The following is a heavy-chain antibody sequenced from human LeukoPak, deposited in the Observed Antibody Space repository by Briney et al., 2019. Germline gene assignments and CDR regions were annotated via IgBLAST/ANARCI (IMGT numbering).Heavy chain of an antibody. CDR1: GGSISSYY. CDR3: ARGGSGYDSFYYYGMDV. CDR2: IYDSGST. Sequence: NPSETLSLTCTVSGGSISSYYWSWIRQPPGKGLEWIWYIYDSGSTNYNPSLKSRVTISVDTSKNQFSLKLSSVTAADTAVYYCARGGSGYDSFYYYGMDVWGQGTTVTVSS. V-gene: IGHV4-59*01. J-gene: IGHJ6*02. D-gene: IGHD5-12*01.